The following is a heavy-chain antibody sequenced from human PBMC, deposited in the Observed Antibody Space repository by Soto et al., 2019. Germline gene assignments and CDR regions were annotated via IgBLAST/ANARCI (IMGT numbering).Heavy chain of an antibody. V-gene: IGHV4-59*08. CDR1: GGSISSYY. D-gene: IGHD1-1*01. CDR2: ISYTGST. J-gene: IGHJ4*02. CDR3: ARHYPIGNNWNYFDY. Sequence: SETLSLTCSVSGGSISSYYWGWIRQPPGKGLEWIGYISYTGSTDYSPSLKSRVTISVDTSKNQFSLKVRSVTAADTAIYFCARHYPIGNNWNYFDYRGRGTPVTVSS.